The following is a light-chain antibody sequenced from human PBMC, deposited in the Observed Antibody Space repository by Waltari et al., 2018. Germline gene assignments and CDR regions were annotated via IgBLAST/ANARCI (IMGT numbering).Light chain of an antibody. CDR3: CSYAGSSTFDWV. Sequence: QSALTQPASVSGSPGQSITISCTGTNSDVGSYDRVSWYQQHPGKAPKVMISEVSKRPSGVSIRFSGSKSGNTASRTISGLQAEDDADYYCCSYAGSSTFDWVFGGGTKLTVL. CDR2: EVS. V-gene: IGLV2-23*02. J-gene: IGLJ3*02. CDR1: NSDVGSYDR.